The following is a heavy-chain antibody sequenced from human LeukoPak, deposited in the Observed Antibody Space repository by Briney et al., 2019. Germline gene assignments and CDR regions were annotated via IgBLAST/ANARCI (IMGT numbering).Heavy chain of an antibody. CDR3: TRRLVTTVNDY. Sequence: SGGSLRLSCAGSGFTFSGSAMHWVRQSPGKGLEWVGRIRSKANDHATAYAASVRGRFTISRDDSENTAYLQMNSLKTEDTAIYYCTRRLVTTVNDYWGQGTLVTVSS. D-gene: IGHD4-17*01. J-gene: IGHJ4*02. CDR1: GFTFSGSA. V-gene: IGHV3-73*01. CDR2: IRSKANDHAT.